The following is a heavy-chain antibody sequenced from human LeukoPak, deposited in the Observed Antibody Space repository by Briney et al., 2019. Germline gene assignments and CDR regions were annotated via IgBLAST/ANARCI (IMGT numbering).Heavy chain of an antibody. CDR1: GFTFSSYG. CDR3: AKDRVSSEWPDAFDI. J-gene: IGHJ3*02. V-gene: IGHV3-23*01. Sequence: GGSLRLSCAASGFTFSSYGMSWVRQAPGKGLEWVSAISGSGGSTYYADSVKGRFTISRDNSKNTLYLQMNSLRAEDTAVYYCAKDRVSSEWPDAFDIWGQGTMVTVSS. CDR2: ISGSGGST. D-gene: IGHD3-3*01.